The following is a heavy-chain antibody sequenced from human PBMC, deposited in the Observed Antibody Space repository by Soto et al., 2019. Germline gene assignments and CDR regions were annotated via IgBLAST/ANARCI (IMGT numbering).Heavy chain of an antibody. CDR1: GYTFTSYG. CDR3: ARRQWLVGGYYYGMDV. V-gene: IGHV1-18*01. J-gene: IGHJ6*02. Sequence: QVQLVQSGAEVKKPGASVKVSCKASGYTFTSYGISWVRQAPGQGLEWMGWTSAYKGNTNYALKLQGRVTMTTDTSTSTAYMELRSLRSDDTAVYYCARRQWLVGGYYYGMDVWGQGTTVTVSS. D-gene: IGHD6-19*01. CDR2: TSAYKGNT.